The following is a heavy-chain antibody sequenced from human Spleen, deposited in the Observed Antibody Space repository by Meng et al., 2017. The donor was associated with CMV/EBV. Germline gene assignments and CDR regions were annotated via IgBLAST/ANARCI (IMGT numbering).Heavy chain of an antibody. CDR3: AREAGAAGTDEYFDY. D-gene: IGHD6-13*01. Sequence: ASVKVSCKASGYTFTDYYMHWVRQAPGQGLEWMGWINPNSGGTKYAQKFQGRVTMTRDTSISTTYIELSRLRSDDTAVYYCAREAGAAGTDEYFDYWGQGTLVTVSS. J-gene: IGHJ4*02. CDR1: GYTFTDYY. V-gene: IGHV1-2*02. CDR2: INPNSGGT.